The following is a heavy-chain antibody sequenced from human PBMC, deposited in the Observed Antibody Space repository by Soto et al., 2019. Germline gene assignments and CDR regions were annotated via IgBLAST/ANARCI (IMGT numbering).Heavy chain of an antibody. J-gene: IGHJ3*02. D-gene: IGHD2-21*02. CDR3: ARVKYCGGDCYFDAFDI. CDR1: GFTFSSYW. CDR2: IKQDGSEK. V-gene: IGHV3-7*03. Sequence: PGGSLRLSCAASGFTFSSYWMIWVRQAPGKGLEWVANIKQDGSEKYYVDSVKGRFTISRDNAKNSLYLQMNSLRAEDTAVYYCARVKYCGGDCYFDAFDIWGQGTMVTVSS.